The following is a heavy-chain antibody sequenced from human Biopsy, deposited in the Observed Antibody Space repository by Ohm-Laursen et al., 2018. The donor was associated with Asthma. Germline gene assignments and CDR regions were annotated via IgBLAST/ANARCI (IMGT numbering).Heavy chain of an antibody. J-gene: IGHJ4*02. CDR2: ISYDGSNK. V-gene: IGHV3-30-3*01. CDR1: GFTFSTYA. CDR3: ARDMNRDGWYFDY. D-gene: IGHD5-24*01. Sequence: LRLSCAASGFTFSTYAMHWVRQAPGKGLEWVAVISYDGSNKYYADSAKGRFTISRDNSKNTLYLQMNSLRGDDTAVYYCARDMNRDGWYFDYWGQGTLVTVSS.